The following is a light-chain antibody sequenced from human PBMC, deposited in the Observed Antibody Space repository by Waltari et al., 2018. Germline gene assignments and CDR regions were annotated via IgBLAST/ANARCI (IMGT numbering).Light chain of an antibody. J-gene: IGLJ2*01. CDR2: GNS. Sequence: QSVLTQPPSASGAPGQRVTIPCHGRSSNIRAGYDVHRYPQLPGTAPKLLIYGNSNRPSGVPDRFSGSKSGTSASLAITGLQAEDEADYYCQSYDSSLSGSYVVFGGGTKLTVL. V-gene: IGLV1-40*01. CDR1: SSNIRAGYD. CDR3: QSYDSSLSGSYVV.